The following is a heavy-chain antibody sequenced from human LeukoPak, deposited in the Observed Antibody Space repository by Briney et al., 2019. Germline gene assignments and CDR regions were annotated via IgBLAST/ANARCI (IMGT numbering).Heavy chain of an antibody. D-gene: IGHD6-6*01. CDR3: ARHKASIAAPGGSDYYYYMDV. CDR2: IYPGDSDT. V-gene: IGHV5-51*01. Sequence: GESLKISCKGSGYSFPTYWIGWVRQMPGKGLEWMGIIYPGDSDTRYSPSFQGQVTISADKSISTAYLQWSSLKASDTAMYYCARHKASIAAPGGSDYYYYMDVWGKGTTVTVSS. J-gene: IGHJ6*03. CDR1: GYSFPTYW.